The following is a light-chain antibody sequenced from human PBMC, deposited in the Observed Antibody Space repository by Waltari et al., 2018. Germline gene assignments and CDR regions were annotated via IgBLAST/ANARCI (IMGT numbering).Light chain of an antibody. V-gene: IGLV2-23*01. CDR3: CSYAGSSTWV. CDR1: SSDVRSYNL. J-gene: IGLJ1*01. Sequence: QSALTQPASVSGSPGQSITISCTGTSSDVRSYNLVSWYQQHPGKAPKLMIYEGSKRPSGVSNRFSGSKSGNTASLTSSGLQAEDEADYYCCSYAGSSTWVFGTGTKVTVL. CDR2: EGS.